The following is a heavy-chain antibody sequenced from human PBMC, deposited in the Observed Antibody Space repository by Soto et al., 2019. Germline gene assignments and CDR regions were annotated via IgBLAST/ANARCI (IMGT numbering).Heavy chain of an antibody. CDR1: GYTLTNYA. CDR3: TRDLNGGNPFSY. J-gene: IGHJ4*02. D-gene: IGHD3-16*01. Sequence: QVQLVQSGAEVKKHGASVRDSCKPSGYTLTNYAIQWVRQAAGQRLEWLGWIAPGSGKATYSQKLQGRIIITRDISASTLYMDLSSLTSEDTAVYVCTRDLNGGNPFSYWGQGALVTVSS. CDR2: IAPGSGKA. V-gene: IGHV1-3*01.